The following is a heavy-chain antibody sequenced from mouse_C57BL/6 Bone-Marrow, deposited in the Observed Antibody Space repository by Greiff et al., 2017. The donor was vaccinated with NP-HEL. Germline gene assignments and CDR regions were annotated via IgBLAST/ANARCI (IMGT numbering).Heavy chain of an antibody. CDR3: ARPSSYYYGSTDYAMDY. CDR1: GFTFSSSG. Sequence: VQLKESGGDLVKPGGSLKLSCAASGFTFSSSGMSWVRQTPDKRLEWVATISSGGSYTYYPDSVKGRFTISRDNAKNTLYLQMSSLKSEDTAMYYCARPSSYYYGSTDYAMDYWGQGTSVTVSS. CDR2: ISSGGSYT. D-gene: IGHD1-1*01. J-gene: IGHJ4*01. V-gene: IGHV5-6*01.